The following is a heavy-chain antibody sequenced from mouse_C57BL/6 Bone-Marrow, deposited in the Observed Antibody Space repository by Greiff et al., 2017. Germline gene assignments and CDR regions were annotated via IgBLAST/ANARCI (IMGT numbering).Heavy chain of an antibody. V-gene: IGHV1-55*01. CDR3: ARSGPRGRSFDD. J-gene: IGHJ2*01. Sequence: QVQLKQSGAELVKPGASVKMSCKASGYTFTSYWITWVKQRPGQGLAWIGDIYPTSGRTNYNEKFKSTAILTVDTSSNTAYMQLSSLTSEDSAVFYCARSGPRGRSFDDWGQGTTLTVSS. CDR2: IYPTSGRT. D-gene: IGHD3-1*01. CDR1: GYTFTSYW.